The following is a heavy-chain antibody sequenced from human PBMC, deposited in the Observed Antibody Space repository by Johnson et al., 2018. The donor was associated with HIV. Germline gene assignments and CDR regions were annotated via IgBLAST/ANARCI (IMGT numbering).Heavy chain of an antibody. CDR2: IYRDNSP. Sequence: VQLVESGGGLVQPGGSLRLSCAASGFTVSNNYMNWVRQAPGKGLEWVSLIYRDNSPYYADSVKGRFTISRDNSKNTLYLQMNGLRAEDTGLYYCVRDQGYYDSSGYPDAFDIWGQGTMVTVSS. V-gene: IGHV3-66*01. D-gene: IGHD3-22*01. CDR1: GFTVSNNY. J-gene: IGHJ3*02. CDR3: VRDQGYYDSSGYPDAFDI.